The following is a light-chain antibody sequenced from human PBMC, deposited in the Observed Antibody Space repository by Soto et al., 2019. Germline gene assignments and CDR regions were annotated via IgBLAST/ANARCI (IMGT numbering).Light chain of an antibody. CDR1: SSDGGGCNY. J-gene: IGLJ1*01. V-gene: IGLV2-8*01. CDR3: SSYAGSNNV. CDR2: EVS. Sequence: SPVTQPPSPSVAPGPSVTVSRPDNSSDGGGCNYLSWYQQHPGKAPKLMIYEVSKRPSGVPDRFSGSKSGNTASLTVSGLQAEDEADYYCSSYAGSNNVFGTGTK.